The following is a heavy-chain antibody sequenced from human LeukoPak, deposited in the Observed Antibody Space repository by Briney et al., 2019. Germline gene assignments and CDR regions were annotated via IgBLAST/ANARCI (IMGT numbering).Heavy chain of an antibody. CDR1: GGSISSGSYY. V-gene: IGHV4-61*02. CDR2: IYTSGST. J-gene: IGHJ4*02. Sequence: SQTLSLTCTVSGGSISSGSYYWSWIRQPAGMGLDGIGRIYTSGSTNYNPSLRSRVSISLDTDKNHFSLKLSSVTAADTAVYYCARVGGIAAADKYYFDYWGQGTLVTVSS. D-gene: IGHD6-13*01. CDR3: ARVGGIAAADKYYFDY.